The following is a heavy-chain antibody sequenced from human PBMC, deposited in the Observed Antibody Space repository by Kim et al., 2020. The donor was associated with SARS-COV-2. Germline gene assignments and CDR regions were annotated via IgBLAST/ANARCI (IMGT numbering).Heavy chain of an antibody. Sequence: GGSLRLSCAASGFTFSNAWMSWVRQAPGKGLEWVGCIKSKTDGVTKDYAAHVQGRFTISRDDSKNTLYLHMNSLKTVDTAVYYCTTPPSYYNILTGYQTFVYWGQGTLVTVSS. CDR1: GFTFSNAW. D-gene: IGHD3-9*01. J-gene: IGHJ4*02. V-gene: IGHV3-15*01. CDR3: TTPPSYYNILTGYQTFVY. CDR2: IKSKTDGVTK.